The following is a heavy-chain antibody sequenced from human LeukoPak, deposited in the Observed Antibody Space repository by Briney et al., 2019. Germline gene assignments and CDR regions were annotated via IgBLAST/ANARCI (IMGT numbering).Heavy chain of an antibody. V-gene: IGHV4-34*01. D-gene: IGHD6-19*01. CDR2: INHSGST. J-gene: IGHJ6*02. CDR1: GGSFSGYY. CDR3: ARDSSGWYDFGYYYGMDV. Sequence: PSETLSLTCAVYGGSFSGYYWSWIRQPPGKGLEWIGEINHSGSTNYNPSLKSRVTISVDTSKNQFSLKLSSVTAADTAVYYCARDSSGWYDFGYYYGMDVWGQGTTVTVSS.